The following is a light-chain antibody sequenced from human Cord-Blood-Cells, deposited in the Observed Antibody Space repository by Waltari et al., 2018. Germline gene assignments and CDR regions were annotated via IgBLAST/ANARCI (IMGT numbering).Light chain of an antibody. CDR1: SSDVGGYNY. V-gene: IGLV2-14*01. CDR3: SSYTSSSTVV. Sequence: QSALTQPASVSGSPGQSITISCTGTSSDVGGYNYVPWYQQHPSKAPKLMIYEVSNRPSGVSNRFSGSKSGNTASLTISGLQAEDEADYYCSSYTSSSTVVFGGGTKLTVL. J-gene: IGLJ2*01. CDR2: EVS.